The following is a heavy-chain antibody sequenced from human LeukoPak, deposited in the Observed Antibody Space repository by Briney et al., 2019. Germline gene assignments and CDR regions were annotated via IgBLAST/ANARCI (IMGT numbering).Heavy chain of an antibody. CDR2: INPNNGST. CDR1: GYTFTSYY. D-gene: IGHD5-24*01. V-gene: IGHV1-46*01. J-gene: IGHJ3*02. CDR3: ARIRDGYNDAYDI. Sequence: GASVKVSCRASGYTFTSYYIHLVRQAPGQGFEWMAIINPNNGSTTNSQKFQGRVTMTRDTSTSTVYMELSGLRSEDTALYYCARIRDGYNDAYDIWGQGTMVTVSS.